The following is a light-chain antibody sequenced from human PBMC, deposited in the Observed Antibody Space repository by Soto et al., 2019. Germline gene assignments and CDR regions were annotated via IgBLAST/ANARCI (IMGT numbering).Light chain of an antibody. V-gene: IGKV3-20*01. CDR2: GAS. J-gene: IGKJ3*01. CDR3: QQYGTSMVT. Sequence: EIVLTQSPGTLSLSPGERATLSCRASQSVSSGFLAWYQQKPGQAPRLLIYGASSRATAIPDRFSGSGSGTEFTLTISRLEPEDFAVYYCQQYGTSMVTFGPGTKVDIK. CDR1: QSVSSGF.